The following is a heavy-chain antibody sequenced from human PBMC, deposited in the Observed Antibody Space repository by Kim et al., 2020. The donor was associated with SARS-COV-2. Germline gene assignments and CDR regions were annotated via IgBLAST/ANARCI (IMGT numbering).Heavy chain of an antibody. Sequence: GGSLRLSCAASGFTFSSYWMHWVRQAPGKGLVWVSRINSDGSSTSYADSVKGRFTISRDNAKHTLYLQMNSLRAEDTAVYYCARGTTDDILTGYYFRDLYNWFDPWGQGTLVTVSS. J-gene: IGHJ5*02. CDR2: INSDGSST. V-gene: IGHV3-74*01. CDR3: ARGTTDDILTGYYFRDLYNWFDP. D-gene: IGHD3-9*01. CDR1: GFTFSSYW.